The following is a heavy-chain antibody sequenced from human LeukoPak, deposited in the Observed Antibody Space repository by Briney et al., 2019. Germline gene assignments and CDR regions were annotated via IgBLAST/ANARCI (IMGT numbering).Heavy chain of an antibody. Sequence: GGSLRLSCAASGFTFSDYGMNWVRQAPGKGLGWVSYISSSPINIYYADSVRGRFTISRDNAKNSVFLQMNSLRAEDTAVYYCARGSADDDDKWIDPWGQGTLVTVSS. D-gene: IGHD1-1*01. CDR2: ISSSPINI. V-gene: IGHV3-48*03. J-gene: IGHJ5*02. CDR1: GFTFSDYG. CDR3: ARGSADDDDKWIDP.